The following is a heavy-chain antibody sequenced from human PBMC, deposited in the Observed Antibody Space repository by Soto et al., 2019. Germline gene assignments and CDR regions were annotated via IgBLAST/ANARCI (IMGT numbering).Heavy chain of an antibody. CDR3: TKDTFGGRDS. D-gene: IGHD2-15*01. V-gene: IGHV3-74*01. Sequence: EAQLVESVGGLVQPGGSLRLSCTASGISLSNYWMHWVRQAPGKGLVWVSRINPESTTITYADSVKGRFTISRDNAENTLFLHMNSLSAGDTGVYYCTKDTFGGRDSWGQGTLVTVSS. J-gene: IGHJ4*02. CDR1: GISLSNYW. CDR2: INPESTTI.